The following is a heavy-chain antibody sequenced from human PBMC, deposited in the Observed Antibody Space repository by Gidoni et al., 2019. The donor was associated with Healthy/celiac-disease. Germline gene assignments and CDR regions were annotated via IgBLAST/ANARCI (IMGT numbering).Heavy chain of an antibody. D-gene: IGHD6-13*01. J-gene: IGHJ4*02. V-gene: IGHV3-15*01. CDR3: TTAPLGAAAGRRRYYFDY. Sequence: EVQLVESGGGLVKPGGSLRLSFAASGFTFSNAWMSWVRQAPGKGLEWVGRMKSKTDGGTTDYAAPVKGRLTISRDDSKNTLYLQMNSLKTEDTAVYYCTTAPLGAAAGRRRYYFDYWGQGTLVTVSS. CDR2: MKSKTDGGTT. CDR1: GFTFSNAW.